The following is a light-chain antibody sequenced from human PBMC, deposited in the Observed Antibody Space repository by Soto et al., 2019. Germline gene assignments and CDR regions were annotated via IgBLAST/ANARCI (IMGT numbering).Light chain of an antibody. V-gene: IGLV1-44*01. J-gene: IGLJ2*01. CDR2: SNN. Sequence: QSVLTQPPSASGTPGQRVTISCSGSSSNIGDNTVNWYQQLPGTAPKLLIYSNNQRPSGVPDRFSASKSGTSASLAISGRRSEDEGDYYCAAWNASLHGHVVFGGGTKLTVL. CDR1: SSNIGDNT. CDR3: AAWNASLHGHVV.